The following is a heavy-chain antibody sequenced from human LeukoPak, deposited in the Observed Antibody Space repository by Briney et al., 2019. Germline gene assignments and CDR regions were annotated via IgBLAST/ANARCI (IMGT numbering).Heavy chain of an antibody. CDR1: GGSTSSYY. CDR3: AREGSSSWSSFDY. D-gene: IGHD6-13*01. CDR2: IYYSGST. J-gene: IGHJ4*02. V-gene: IGHV4-59*01. Sequence: SETLSLTCTVSGGSTSSYYWSWIRQPPGKGLEWIGYIYYSGSTNYNPSLKSRVTISVDTSKNQFSLKLSSVTAADTAVYYCAREGSSSWSSFDYWGQGTLVTVSS.